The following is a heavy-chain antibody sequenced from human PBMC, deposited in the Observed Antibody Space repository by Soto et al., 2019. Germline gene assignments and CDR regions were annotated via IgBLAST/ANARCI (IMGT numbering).Heavy chain of an antibody. D-gene: IGHD2-2*01. J-gene: IGHJ6*02. V-gene: IGHV4-39*01. CDR3: ARLGGYCSSTSCYGYYGMEV. Sequence: PSETLSLTCTVSGGPISSGPYSWGWIRQPPGEGLEWIGTFCYSESTYYNPSLESRVTISVDTSKNQFSLKVSSVTVADTAVYYCARLGGYCSSTSCYGYYGMEVWGQGTTVTVSS. CDR2: FCYSEST. CDR1: GGPISSGPYS.